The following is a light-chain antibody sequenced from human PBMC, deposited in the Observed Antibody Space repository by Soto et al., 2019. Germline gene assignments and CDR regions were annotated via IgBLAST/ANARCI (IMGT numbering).Light chain of an antibody. V-gene: IGLV1-51*01. CDR2: DNN. Sequence: QAVLTQPPSVSAAPGQKVTIPCSGISSNIGNNYVSWYQQLPGTAPKLLIYDNNKRPSGIPDRFSGSKSGTSATLGITGLQTGDEADYYCGTWDSSLSAGVFGGGTKLTVL. J-gene: IGLJ2*01. CDR1: SSNIGNNY. CDR3: GTWDSSLSAGV.